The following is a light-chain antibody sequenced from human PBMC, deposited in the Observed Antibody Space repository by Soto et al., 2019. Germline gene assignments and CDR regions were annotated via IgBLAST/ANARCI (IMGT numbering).Light chain of an antibody. V-gene: IGKV1-39*01. Sequence: DIQMTQSPSSLSASVGDRVTITCRARQSISSYLNWYQQKPGKAPKLLIYAASRLQSGVPSRFSGSGSGTDFTLTISSLQPEDFATYYCQQSYSTPITFGGGTKVEIK. J-gene: IGKJ4*01. CDR3: QQSYSTPIT. CDR2: AAS. CDR1: QSISSY.